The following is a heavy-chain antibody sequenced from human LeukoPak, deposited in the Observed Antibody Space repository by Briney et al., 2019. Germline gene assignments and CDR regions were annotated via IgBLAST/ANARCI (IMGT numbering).Heavy chain of an antibody. J-gene: IGHJ5*02. D-gene: IGHD2-2*01. CDR3: ARADLNRIVVAPAVPTQYKWFVP. CDR2: INHSGRT. V-gene: IGHV4-34*01. CDR1: SGSLSGYY. Sequence: PSETLSLTCAVCSGSLSGYYWSWVPQPPGKGLEWIGEINHSGRTNYNPSLKSGVTISLDTCKRQFSLKLGSVTAADTAVYYCARADLNRIVVAPAVPTQYKWFVPWGQGTLVTVSS.